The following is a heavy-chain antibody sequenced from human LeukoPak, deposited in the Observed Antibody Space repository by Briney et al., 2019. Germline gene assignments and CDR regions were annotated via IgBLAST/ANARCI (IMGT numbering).Heavy chain of an antibody. J-gene: IGHJ4*02. D-gene: IGHD6-19*01. CDR3: ARGAGLVFDY. Sequence: GRSLRLSCAASGFTFSSYAMHWVRQAPGKGLEWVAVISYDGSNKYYADSVKGRFTISRDNSKNTLYLQMNSLRAEDTAVYYCARGAGLVFDYWGQGTLVTVSS. CDR2: ISYDGSNK. V-gene: IGHV3-30-3*01. CDR1: GFTFSSYA.